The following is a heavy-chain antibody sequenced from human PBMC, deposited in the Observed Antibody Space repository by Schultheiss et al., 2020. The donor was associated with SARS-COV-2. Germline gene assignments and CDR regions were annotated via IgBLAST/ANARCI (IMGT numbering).Heavy chain of an antibody. D-gene: IGHD3-9*01. V-gene: IGHV1-2*02. J-gene: IGHJ6*02. Sequence: ASVKVSCKASGYTFTDNYIHWVRQTPGQGLEWMGWINPNNGGTNYAQKFQGRVTVTRDTSITTAYMELSSLRSEDTAVYYCAIPIEWYDILTGYWPNYGMDVWGQGTTVTVSS. CDR1: GYTFTDNY. CDR2: INPNNGGT. CDR3: AIPIEWYDILTGYWPNYGMDV.